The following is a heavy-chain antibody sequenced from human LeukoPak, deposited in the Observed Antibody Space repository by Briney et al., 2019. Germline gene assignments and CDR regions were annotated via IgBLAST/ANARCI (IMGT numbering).Heavy chain of an antibody. V-gene: IGHV4-38-2*01. CDR1: DYSISIAYY. Sequence: SETLCLTCAVSDYSISIAYYWGWIRQPPGKGLEWIGSIYHSGSTYYNPSLKSRVTISVDTSKNQFSLKLSSVTAADTAIYYCARSSFGDRRDWFDPWGQGTLVTVSS. J-gene: IGHJ5*02. CDR2: IYHSGST. CDR3: ARSSFGDRRDWFDP. D-gene: IGHD3-10*01.